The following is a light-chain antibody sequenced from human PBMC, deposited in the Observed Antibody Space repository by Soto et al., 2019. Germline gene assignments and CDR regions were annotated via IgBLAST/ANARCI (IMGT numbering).Light chain of an antibody. Sequence: EIIWTQYPDTLSLSPGERCTLSCMASQTVSSNYLAWCQQRPGQAPRLLIYCASTRAAGIPDRFSGSGSGTDFTLTITRLEPEDSAVYFCQQYTGPPTTVGPGTRLEIK. CDR1: QTVSSNY. J-gene: IGKJ5*01. CDR2: CAS. V-gene: IGKV3-20*01. CDR3: QQYTGPPTT.